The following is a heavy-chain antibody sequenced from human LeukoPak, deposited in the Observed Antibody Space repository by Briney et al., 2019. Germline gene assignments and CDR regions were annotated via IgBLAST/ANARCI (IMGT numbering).Heavy chain of an antibody. V-gene: IGHV6-1*01. D-gene: IGHD3-9*01. Sequence: PSQTLSLTCAISGDSVSSNSAAWNWIRQSPSRGLEWLGRTYYRSKWYNDYAVSVKSRITINPDTSKNQFSLQLNSVTPEDTAVYYCATGSLTGYYPLDAFDIWGQGTMVTVSS. CDR1: GDSVSSNSAA. CDR3: ATGSLTGYYPLDAFDI. CDR2: TYYRSKWYN. J-gene: IGHJ3*02.